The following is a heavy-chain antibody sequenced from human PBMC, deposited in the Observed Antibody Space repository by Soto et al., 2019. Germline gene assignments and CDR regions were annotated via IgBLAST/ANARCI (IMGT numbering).Heavy chain of an antibody. CDR2: IFYSGNT. J-gene: IGHJ4*02. CDR3: ARRKYRGNFWSLDD. V-gene: IGHV4-39*01. CDR1: VDFISSSCYY. Sequence: ETLSPTCTVFVDFISSSCYYWAWIRQPAGKGREWIGNIFYSGNTYYNPARSIRVTMFIDTAKNPNSLKLRSVIVADTAMYYCARRKYRGNFWSLDDWGQGTLVTVSS. D-gene: IGHD2-21*01.